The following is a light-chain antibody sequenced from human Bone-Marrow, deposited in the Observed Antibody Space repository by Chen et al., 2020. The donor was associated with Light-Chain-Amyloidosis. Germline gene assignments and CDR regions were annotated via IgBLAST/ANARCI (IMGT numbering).Light chain of an antibody. V-gene: IGLV2-14*01. Sequence: QSVLTQPASVSGSPRQSLTISCTGTSSDVGGYNYVSWYQQHPGKAPKLMIYDVSNRPSGVSNRFSGSKSGNTASLTISGLQAEDEADYYCSSYTSSSTLVFGGGTKLTVL. CDR1: SSDVGGYNY. J-gene: IGLJ2*01. CDR2: DVS. CDR3: SSYTSSSTLV.